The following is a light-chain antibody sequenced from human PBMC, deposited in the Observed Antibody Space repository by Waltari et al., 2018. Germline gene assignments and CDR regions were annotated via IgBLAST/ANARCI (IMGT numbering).Light chain of an antibody. J-gene: IGKJ4*01. Sequence: EIVLTQSPGTLSLSPGERATLSCRASQSVSSNYLAWYQQKNGQAPRLLIYGASSRATGIPDRFSGSGSGTDFTLTISRLEPEDFAVYYCQQYGSSPLTFGGGTKVEIK. CDR2: GAS. CDR1: QSVSSNY. V-gene: IGKV3-20*01. CDR3: QQYGSSPLT.